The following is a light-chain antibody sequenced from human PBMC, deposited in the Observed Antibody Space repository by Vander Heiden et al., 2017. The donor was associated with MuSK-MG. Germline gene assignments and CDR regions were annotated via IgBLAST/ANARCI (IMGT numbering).Light chain of an antibody. V-gene: IGKV1-39*01. CDR3: QQNYNIPWT. Sequence: DIQVTQSPPSLSASIEDTITLTCRPSQGVNTYFYWYQQRPGKVPQLLIYAVSSLQTGVPSRFSGRGSGTDFTLTISSLQPEDVATYFCQQNYNIPWTFGAGTKVEV. J-gene: IGKJ1*01. CDR2: AVS. CDR1: QGVNTY.